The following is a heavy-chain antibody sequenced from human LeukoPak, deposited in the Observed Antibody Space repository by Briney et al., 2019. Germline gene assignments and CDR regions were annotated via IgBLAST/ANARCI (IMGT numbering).Heavy chain of an antibody. CDR2: INPSGTTT. CDR3: ARDNLYSSSWAFDY. V-gene: IGHV1-46*01. Sequence: ASVKVSCKASGYTFTTHYMHWVRQAPGQGLEWMGLINPSGTTTNYAQKFRGRVTMTRDLSTSTDYMELSSLRSDDTAVYFCARDNLYSSSWAFDYWGQGTLVTVSS. CDR1: GYTFTTHY. J-gene: IGHJ4*02. D-gene: IGHD6-13*01.